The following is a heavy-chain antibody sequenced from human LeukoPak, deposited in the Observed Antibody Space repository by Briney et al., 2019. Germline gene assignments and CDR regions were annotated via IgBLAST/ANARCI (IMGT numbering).Heavy chain of an antibody. CDR1: GGPSSSFP. CDR2: FIPIFGTA. J-gene: IGHJ6*02. CDR3: ARTGYSGYDYGDYYYYGMDV. D-gene: IGHD5-12*01. Sequence: VKASCKASGGPSSSFPISWWRQAPGQGLEWMEGFIPIFGTANYAQKLQGRVTITADESTSTAYMELSSLRSEDTAVYYCARTGYSGYDYGDYYYYGMDVWGQGTTVTVSS. V-gene: IGHV1-69*01.